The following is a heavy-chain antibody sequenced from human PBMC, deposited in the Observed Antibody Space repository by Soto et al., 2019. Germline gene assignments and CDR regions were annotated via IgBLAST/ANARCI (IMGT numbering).Heavy chain of an antibody. CDR2: ISYDGSNK. CDR3: ARGQSTRATGMAYVMAV. D-gene: IGHD5-18*01. Sequence: QVQLVESGGGVVQPGRSLRLSCAASGFTFSSYAMHWVRQAPGKGLEWVAVISYDGSNKYYADSVKGRFTISRDNSKNKSYLQMNSLRAEDTAVYYSARGQSTRATGMAYVMAVWGQGTTVTVSS. J-gene: IGHJ6*02. V-gene: IGHV3-30-3*01. CDR1: GFTFSSYA.